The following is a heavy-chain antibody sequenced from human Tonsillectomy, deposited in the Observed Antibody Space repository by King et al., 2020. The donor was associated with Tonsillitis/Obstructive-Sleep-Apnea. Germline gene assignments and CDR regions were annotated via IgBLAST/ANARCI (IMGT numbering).Heavy chain of an antibody. Sequence: TLKESGPALVKPTQTLTLTCTFSGFSLSTGAMCVSWTRQPPGKTLEWLARIDWDDDKYYSTSLKTRLTISKDTSKNQVVLTMTNMDPVDTATYYCARSYYCGSQSYSLIDYWGQGTLVTVSS. CDR3: ARSYYCGSQSYSLIDY. V-gene: IGHV2-70*11. CDR1: GFSLSTGAMC. CDR2: IDWDDDK. D-gene: IGHD3-10*01. J-gene: IGHJ4*02.